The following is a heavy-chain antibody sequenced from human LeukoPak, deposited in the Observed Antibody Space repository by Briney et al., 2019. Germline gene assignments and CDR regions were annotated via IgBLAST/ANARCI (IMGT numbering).Heavy chain of an antibody. CDR2: INPNSGGT. CDR3: ARGGDSSSWYGWFDP. CDR1: GYTFTGYY. Sequence: ASLKVSCKASGYTFTGYYMHWVRQAPGQGLEWMGWINPNSGGTIYAQKFQGRVTMTRDTSINTAYMELSRLKSDDTAVYYCARGGDSSSWYGWFDPWGQGTLVTVSS. V-gene: IGHV1-2*02. J-gene: IGHJ5*02. D-gene: IGHD6-13*01.